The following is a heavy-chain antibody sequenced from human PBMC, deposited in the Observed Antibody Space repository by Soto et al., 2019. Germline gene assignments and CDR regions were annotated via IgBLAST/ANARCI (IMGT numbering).Heavy chain of an antibody. Sequence: QVQLQESGPGLVKPSETLSLTCNVSGDSMTKYYWSWIRQPAGKGLEWIGRIYTGGSTNYNPSLKSRVTMSIDTSNNHFSLNLKSVTAADTAVYYCARTVGAAYYFDFWGQGALVTVSS. CDR3: ARTVGAAYYFDF. CDR1: GDSMTKYY. D-gene: IGHD1-26*01. V-gene: IGHV4-4*07. CDR2: IYTGGST. J-gene: IGHJ4*02.